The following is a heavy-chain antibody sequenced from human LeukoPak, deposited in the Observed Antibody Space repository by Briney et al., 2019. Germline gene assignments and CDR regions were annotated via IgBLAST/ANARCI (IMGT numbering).Heavy chain of an antibody. CDR3: ARSRNPVHYYYYYMGV. D-gene: IGHD1-14*01. CDR1: GFTVSSNY. V-gene: IGHV3-53*01. J-gene: IGHJ6*03. CDR2: IYSGGST. Sequence: GGSLRLSCAASGFTVSSNYMSWVRQAPGKGLEWVSVIYSGGSTYYADSVKGRFTISRDNSKNTLYLQMNSLRAEDTAVYYCARSRNPVHYYYYYMGVWGKGTTVTVSS.